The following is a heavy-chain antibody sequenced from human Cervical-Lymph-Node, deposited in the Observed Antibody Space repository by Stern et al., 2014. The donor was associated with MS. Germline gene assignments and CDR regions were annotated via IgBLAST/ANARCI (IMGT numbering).Heavy chain of an antibody. D-gene: IGHD6-6*01. CDR3: ARGGSSSPPFDY. Sequence: VQLEESGPGLVKPSETLSLTCTVSGGSISYYYWSWIRQPPGKGLDWIGYIYYSGSTNYNPSLKSRVTISVDTSKNQFSLKLSSVTAADTAVYYCARGGSSSPPFDYWGQGTLVTVSS. CDR2: IYYSGST. V-gene: IGHV4-59*01. J-gene: IGHJ4*02. CDR1: GGSISYYY.